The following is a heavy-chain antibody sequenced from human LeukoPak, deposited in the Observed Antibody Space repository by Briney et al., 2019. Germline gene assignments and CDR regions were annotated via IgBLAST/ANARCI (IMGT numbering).Heavy chain of an antibody. CDR2: ISYDGNNK. CDR1: GFTFGSYA. V-gene: IGHV3-30*04. D-gene: IGHD3-10*01. CDR3: ARDRGRWTYFDY. Sequence: GGSLRLSCAASGFTFGSYAVHWVRQAPGKGLEWVAVISYDGNNKYSADSVKGRFTISRDNSKNTLYLQMRSLRVEDTAIYYCARDRGRWTYFDYWGQGTLVTVSS. J-gene: IGHJ4*02.